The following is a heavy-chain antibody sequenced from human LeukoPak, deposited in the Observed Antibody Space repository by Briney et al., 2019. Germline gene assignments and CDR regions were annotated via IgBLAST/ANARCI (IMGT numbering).Heavy chain of an antibody. CDR1: GFTFSSYG. V-gene: IGHV3-33*01. Sequence: GGSLRLSCAASGFTFSSYGMHWVRQAPGKGLEWVAVIWYDGSNKYYADSVRGRFTISRDNSNNTLYLEMSSLRAEDTAVYYCAREGTYYDSSGYFVSWGQGTLVTVSS. J-gene: IGHJ4*02. CDR3: AREGTYYDSSGYFVS. CDR2: IWYDGSNK. D-gene: IGHD3-22*01.